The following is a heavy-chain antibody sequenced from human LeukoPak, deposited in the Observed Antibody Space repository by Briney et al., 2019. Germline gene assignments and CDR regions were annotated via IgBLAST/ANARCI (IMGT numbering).Heavy chain of an antibody. CDR3: ATSSHSSGYYYSSDY. CDR2: IYTSGST. J-gene: IGHJ4*02. D-gene: IGHD3-22*01. CDR1: GGSISSGDYY. V-gene: IGHV4-30-4*01. Sequence: PSQTLSLTCTVSGGSISSGDYYWSWIRQPPGKGLEWIGYIYTSGSTNYNPSLKSRVTISVDTSKNQFSLKLSSVTAADTAVYYCATSSHSSGYYYSSDYWGQGTLVTVSS.